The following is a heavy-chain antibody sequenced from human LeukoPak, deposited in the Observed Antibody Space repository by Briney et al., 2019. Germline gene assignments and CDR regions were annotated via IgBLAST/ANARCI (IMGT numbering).Heavy chain of an antibody. CDR3: AKDETVGATAEYFQH. Sequence: GGSLRLSCAASGFTFSSYAMSWVRQAPGKGLEWVSAISGSGGSTYYADSVKGRFTISRDNPKNTLYLQMNSLRAEDTAVYYCAKDETVGATAEYFQHWGQGTLVTVSS. CDR2: ISGSGGST. V-gene: IGHV3-23*01. J-gene: IGHJ1*01. CDR1: GFTFSSYA. D-gene: IGHD1-26*01.